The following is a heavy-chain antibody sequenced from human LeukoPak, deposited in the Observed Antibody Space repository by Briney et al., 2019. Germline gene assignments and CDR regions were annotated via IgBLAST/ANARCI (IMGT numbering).Heavy chain of an antibody. V-gene: IGHV3-23*01. CDR2: ISGSGGST. CDR3: AKFWSTVTNYYFDY. Sequence: GGSLRLSCAASGFTFSSYAMSWVRQAPGKGLEWVSAISGSGGSTDYADSVKGRFTISRDISKNTLYLQMNSLRAEDTAVYYCAKFWSTVTNYYFDYWGQGTLVTVSS. D-gene: IGHD4-17*01. CDR1: GFTFSSYA. J-gene: IGHJ4*02.